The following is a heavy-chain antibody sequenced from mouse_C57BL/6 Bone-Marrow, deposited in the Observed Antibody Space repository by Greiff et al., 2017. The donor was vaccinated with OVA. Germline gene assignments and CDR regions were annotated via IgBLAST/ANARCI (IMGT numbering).Heavy chain of an antibody. CDR1: GYAFSSSW. J-gene: IGHJ4*01. D-gene: IGHD2-2*01. Sequence: VQVVESGPELVKPGASVKISCKASGYAFSSSWMNWVKQRPGKGLEWIGRIYPGDGDTNYNGKFKGKATLTADKSSSTAYMQLSSLTSEDSAVYFCAREGVTENAMDYWGQGTSVTVSS. CDR2: IYPGDGDT. V-gene: IGHV1-82*01. CDR3: AREGVTENAMDY.